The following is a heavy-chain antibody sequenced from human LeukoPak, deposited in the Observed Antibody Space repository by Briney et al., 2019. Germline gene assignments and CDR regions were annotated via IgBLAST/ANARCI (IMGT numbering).Heavy chain of an antibody. CDR2: ISYDGSNK. CDR3: ARETMGYCSSTSCYDFDY. J-gene: IGHJ4*02. Sequence: PGGSLRPSCAASGFTFSSYAMHWVRQAPGKGLEWVAVISYDGSNKYYADSVKGRFTISRDNSKNTLYLQMNSLRAEDTAVYYCARETMGYCSSTSCYDFDYWGQGTLVTVSS. V-gene: IGHV3-30-3*01. D-gene: IGHD2-2*01. CDR1: GFTFSSYA.